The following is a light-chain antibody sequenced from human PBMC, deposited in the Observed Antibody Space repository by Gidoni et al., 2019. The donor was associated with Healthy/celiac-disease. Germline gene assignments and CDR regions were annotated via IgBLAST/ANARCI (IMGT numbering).Light chain of an antibody. J-gene: IGKJ1*01. V-gene: IGKV3-20*01. CDR3: QQYGSSPTWT. CDR2: GSS. CDR1: QSVSSSY. Sequence: EIVLTQSPGTLSLSPGERAPLSCRASQSVSSSYLAWYQQKPGQAPRLLIYGSSSRATGIPARFSGSGSGTDFTLTISRLEPEDFAVYYCQQYGSSPTWTFGQGTKVEIK.